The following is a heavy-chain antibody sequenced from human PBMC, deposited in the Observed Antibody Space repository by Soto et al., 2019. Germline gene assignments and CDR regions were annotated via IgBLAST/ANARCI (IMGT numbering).Heavy chain of an antibody. D-gene: IGHD1-7*01. Sequence: GGSLRLSCAASGFTFSSYWMSWVRQAPGKGLEWVANIKQDGSEKYYVDSVKGRFTISRDNAKNSLYLQMNSLRAEDTAVYYCARVVLELGLVAFDIWGQGTMVTVSS. J-gene: IGHJ3*02. CDR1: GFTFSSYW. CDR2: IKQDGSEK. CDR3: ARVVLELGLVAFDI. V-gene: IGHV3-7*01.